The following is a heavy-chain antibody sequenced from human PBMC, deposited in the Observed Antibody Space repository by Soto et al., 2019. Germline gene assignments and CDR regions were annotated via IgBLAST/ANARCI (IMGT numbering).Heavy chain of an antibody. CDR3: AKGSFRSGGYFSDFDY. Sequence: SETLSLTCTVSGGSISSYYWSWIRQPPGKGLEWIGYIYYTVSTNYNPSLESGVTISVDTAKNQFSLKLRCVTAADTAVYYCAKGSFRSGGYFSDFDYWGQGTLVTVSS. J-gene: IGHJ4*02. CDR1: GGSISSYY. V-gene: IGHV4-59*01. CDR2: IYYTVST. D-gene: IGHD3-10*01.